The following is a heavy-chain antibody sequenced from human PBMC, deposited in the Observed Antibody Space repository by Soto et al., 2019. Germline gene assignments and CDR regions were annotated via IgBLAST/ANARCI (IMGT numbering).Heavy chain of an antibody. CDR2: IKSKTDGGTT. CDR1: GFNFNYAW. V-gene: IGHV3-15*07. D-gene: IGHD4-17*01. CDR3: TTRYGDYELVDY. Sequence: PGGSLRLSCAASGFNFNYAWINWVRQAPGKGLEWVGRIKSKTDGGTTDYAAPVKGRFTISRDDSKNTLYLQMNSLKTEDTAVYYCTTRYGDYELVDYWGQGTLVTVS. J-gene: IGHJ4*02.